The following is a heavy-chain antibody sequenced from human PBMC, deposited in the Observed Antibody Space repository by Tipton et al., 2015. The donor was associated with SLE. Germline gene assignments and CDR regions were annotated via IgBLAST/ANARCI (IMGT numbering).Heavy chain of an antibody. V-gene: IGHV3-21*01. CDR1: GFTFNSYS. CDR2: ISSSSSHI. Sequence: SLRLSCAASGFTFNSYSMNWVRQAPGKGLEWVSSISSSSSHIYYADSVKGRFTISRDNAKNSLYLQMNSLRAEDTAVYYCASTGIGGGDAFDIWGQGTMVTVSS. D-gene: IGHD2-15*01. CDR3: ASTGIGGGDAFDI. J-gene: IGHJ3*02.